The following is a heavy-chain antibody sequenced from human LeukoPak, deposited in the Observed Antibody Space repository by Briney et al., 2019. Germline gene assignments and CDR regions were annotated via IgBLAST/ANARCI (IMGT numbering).Heavy chain of an antibody. D-gene: IGHD2-15*01. CDR2: ISYDGSNK. Sequence: PGRSLRLSCAASGFTFSSYGMHWVHQAPGKGLEWVAVISYDGSNKYYADSVKGRFTISRDNSKNTLYLQMNSLRAEDTAVYYCAKVDLQDCSGGSCYIHYGMDVWGKGTTVTVSS. J-gene: IGHJ6*04. CDR1: GFTFSSYG. CDR3: AKVDLQDCSGGSCYIHYGMDV. V-gene: IGHV3-30*18.